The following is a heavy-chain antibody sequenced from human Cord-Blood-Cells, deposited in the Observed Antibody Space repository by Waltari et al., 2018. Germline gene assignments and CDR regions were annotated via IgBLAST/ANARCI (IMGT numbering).Heavy chain of an antibody. J-gene: IGHJ3*02. Sequence: QVQLVESGGGVVQPGRSLRLSCAAAGCTFSSYGMHWARQAPGKGLEWVAVISYDGSNKYYADSVKGRFTISRDNSKNTLYLQMNSLRAEDTAVYYCAKDSSGSYAFDIWGQGTMVTVSS. CDR3: AKDSSGSYAFDI. CDR1: GCTFSSYG. V-gene: IGHV3-30*18. D-gene: IGHD3-10*01. CDR2: ISYDGSNK.